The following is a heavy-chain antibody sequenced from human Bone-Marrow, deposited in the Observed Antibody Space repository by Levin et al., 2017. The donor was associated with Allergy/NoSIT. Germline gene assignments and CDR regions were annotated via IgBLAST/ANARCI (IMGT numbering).Heavy chain of an antibody. Sequence: ASVKVSCKASGYTFTSYDINWVRQATGQGLEWMGWMNPNSGNTGYAQKFQGRVTMTRNTSISTAYMELSSLRSEDTAVYYCASLSIKGYCSGGSCPPTYDYYGMDVWGQGTTVTVSS. CDR1: GYTFTSYD. J-gene: IGHJ6*02. CDR2: MNPNSGNT. CDR3: ASLSIKGYCSGGSCPPTYDYYGMDV. D-gene: IGHD2-15*01. V-gene: IGHV1-8*01.